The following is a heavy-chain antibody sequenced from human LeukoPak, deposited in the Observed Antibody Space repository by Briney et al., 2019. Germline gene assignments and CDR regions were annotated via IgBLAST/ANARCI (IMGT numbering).Heavy chain of an antibody. V-gene: IGHV4-59*01. D-gene: IGHD1-7*01. CDR2: IYYSERT. CDR3: ARLRGQTTDRRYVDY. Sequence: SETLSLTCTVSGGSISTYYWSWIRQPPGKGLEWIGYIYYSERTDYNPFLKSRVTISVDTFKNQFSLKVSSVTDTDTSVYYCARLRGQTTDRRYVDYWGQGTLVTVSS. CDR1: GGSISTYY. J-gene: IGHJ4*02.